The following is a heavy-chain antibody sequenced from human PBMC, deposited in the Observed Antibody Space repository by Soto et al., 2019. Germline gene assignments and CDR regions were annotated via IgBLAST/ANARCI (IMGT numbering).Heavy chain of an antibody. CDR3: AKVGSALTTVLRYYYYNGIDV. CDR1: GFTFSSYG. CDR2: ISYDGSNK. Sequence: GGSLRLSCAASGFTFSSYGMHWVRQAPGKGLEWVAVISYDGSNKYYADSVKGRFTISRDNSKNTLYLQMNSLRAEDTAVYYCAKVGSALTTVLRYYYYNGIDVWGQGTTVTVSS. J-gene: IGHJ6*02. D-gene: IGHD4-4*01. V-gene: IGHV3-30*18.